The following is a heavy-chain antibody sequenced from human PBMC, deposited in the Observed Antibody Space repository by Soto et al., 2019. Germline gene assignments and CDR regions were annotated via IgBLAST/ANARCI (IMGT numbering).Heavy chain of an antibody. D-gene: IGHD3-22*01. V-gene: IGHV3-23*01. CDR2: ISGSGCST. CDR3: ARVEGPVWGVTPVDYDSSGYHLDDY. J-gene: IGHJ4*02. Sequence: EVPLLESGGGLVQPGVSLRLSCAASGFTFSSYAMSWVRQAPGKGLEWVSAISGSGCSTSYAQKFQGRVTMTRDTSTSTVYIELSSLRSEDTAVYYCARVEGPVWGVTPVDYDSSGYHLDDYWGQGTMVPVSS. CDR1: GFTFSSYA.